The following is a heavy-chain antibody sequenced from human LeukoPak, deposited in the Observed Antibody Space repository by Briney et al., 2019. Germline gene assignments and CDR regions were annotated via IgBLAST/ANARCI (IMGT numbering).Heavy chain of an antibody. V-gene: IGHV3-23*01. D-gene: IGHD3-22*01. CDR2: SSGSGGST. J-gene: IGHJ4*02. CDR1: GFTFSSYA. Sequence: GGSLRLSCAASGFTFSSYAMSWVRQAPGKGLEWVSASSGSGGSTYYADSVKGRFTISRDNSKNTLYLQMNSLRAEDTAVYYCAKEGITMIVVVMEPNYFDYWGQGTLVTVSS. CDR3: AKEGITMIVVVMEPNYFDY.